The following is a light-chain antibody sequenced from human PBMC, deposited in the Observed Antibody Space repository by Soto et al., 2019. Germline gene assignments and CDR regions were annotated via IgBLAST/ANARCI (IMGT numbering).Light chain of an antibody. Sequence: QXALTQPASVSGSPVESITISCTGTSSDVGAYNYVSWYQQHPGKAPKLMIYDVNNRPSGVSNRFSGSKSGNTASLTISGLQAEDEADYYCSSYTRSSTEVFGTGTKVTVL. CDR2: DVN. CDR1: SSDVGAYNY. V-gene: IGLV2-14*01. J-gene: IGLJ1*01. CDR3: SSYTRSSTEV.